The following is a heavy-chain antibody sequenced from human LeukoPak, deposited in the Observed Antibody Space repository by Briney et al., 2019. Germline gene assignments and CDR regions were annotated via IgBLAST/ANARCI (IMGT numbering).Heavy chain of an antibody. CDR2: ISYDGSNK. D-gene: IGHD3-22*01. J-gene: IGHJ5*02. Sequence: GGSLRLSCAASGFTFSSYAMHWVRQAPGKGLEWVAVISYDGSNKYYADSVKGRFTISRDNSKNTLYLQMNSLRAEDTAVYYCARADYYYDSSGSNSDWFDPWGQGTLVTVSS. CDR1: GFTFSSYA. CDR3: ARADYYYDSSGSNSDWFDP. V-gene: IGHV3-30-3*01.